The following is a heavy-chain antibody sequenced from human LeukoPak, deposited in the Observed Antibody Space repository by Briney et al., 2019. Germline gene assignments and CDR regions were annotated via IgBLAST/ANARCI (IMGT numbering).Heavy chain of an antibody. CDR2: IYNSRST. J-gene: IGHJ4*02. D-gene: IGHD6-19*01. Sequence: SETLSLTCTVSGASIRTYHWTWIRQPAGKGLEWIGRIYNSRSTNYNPSLKSRVTMSEDTSKNQFSLKPSSVTAADTAMYYCARVDSSSGGHYFDYWGQGTLVTVSS. CDR1: GASIRTYH. V-gene: IGHV4-4*07. CDR3: ARVDSSSGGHYFDY.